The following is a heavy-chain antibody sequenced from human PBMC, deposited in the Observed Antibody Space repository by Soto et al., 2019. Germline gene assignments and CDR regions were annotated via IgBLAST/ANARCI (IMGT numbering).Heavy chain of an antibody. Sequence: LRLSCAASGFTFSRYGMHWVRQAPGKGLEWVAVISYDETYKYYADSVKGRFSISRDNSKNTLYVQMNSLRPEDTAVYYCAKELNTQSNIFYGMDVWGQGTTVTVSS. V-gene: IGHV3-30*18. D-gene: IGHD2-8*01. CDR1: GFTFSRYG. CDR3: AKELNTQSNIFYGMDV. J-gene: IGHJ6*02. CDR2: ISYDETYK.